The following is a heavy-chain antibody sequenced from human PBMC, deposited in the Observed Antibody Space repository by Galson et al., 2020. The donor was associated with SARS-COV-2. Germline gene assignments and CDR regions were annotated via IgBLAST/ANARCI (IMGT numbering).Heavy chain of an antibody. J-gene: IGHJ4*02. V-gene: IGHV4-59*08. CDR3: ARHLLLYHFDY. CDR2: IFSSGIT. CDR1: GGSISSNY. D-gene: IGHD2-15*01. Sequence: SETLSLTCSVSGGSISSNYWSWIRQTPGKGLEWIGYIFSSGITNYNPSLKSRVNMSVDTSKNHFSLRLRSVTAADTAVYYCARHLLLYHFDYWGQVALFTVCS.